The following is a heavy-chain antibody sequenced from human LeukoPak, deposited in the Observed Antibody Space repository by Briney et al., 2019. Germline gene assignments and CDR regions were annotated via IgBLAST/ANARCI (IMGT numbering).Heavy chain of an antibody. CDR3: ARDPTTYYYDSSGYYSVGWFDP. Sequence: GALVKVSCKASGYTFTGYYMHWVRQAPGQGLEWMGWINPNSGGTSYAQKFQGRVTMTRDTSISTAYMELSRLRSDDTAVYYCARDPTTYYYDSSGYYSVGWFDPWGQGTLVTVSS. CDR1: GYTFTGYY. J-gene: IGHJ5*02. V-gene: IGHV1-2*02. D-gene: IGHD3-22*01. CDR2: INPNSGGT.